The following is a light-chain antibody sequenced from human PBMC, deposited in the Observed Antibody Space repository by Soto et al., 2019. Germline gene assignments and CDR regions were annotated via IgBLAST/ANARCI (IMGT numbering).Light chain of an antibody. J-gene: IGKJ4*01. Sequence: EIVLTQSPGTLSLSPGERATLSCRASQSVSSSYLAWYQQKPGQAPRLLIYGASSRATGIPDRFSGSGSGTDFTLTISRLGPEDFAVYYCQPYGSSPLTFGGGTKVEIK. CDR3: QPYGSSPLT. CDR1: QSVSSSY. CDR2: GAS. V-gene: IGKV3-20*01.